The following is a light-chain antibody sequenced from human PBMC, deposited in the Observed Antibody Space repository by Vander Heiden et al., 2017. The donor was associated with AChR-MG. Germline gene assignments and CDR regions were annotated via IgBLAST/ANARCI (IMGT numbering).Light chain of an antibody. J-gene: IGKJ5*01. CDR3: GQRKESPIT. Sequence: DILVTQNPLSLPLTPAEPASISCTSSQSLFDSDNGNTFVDRYSQRPGQTPQLLIFLRTYRASGVPDRFSGSGSGTDFTLTISRVEADDIGVYYCGQRKESPITFGQGTRLDIK. V-gene: IGKV2-40*01. CDR1: QSLFDSDNGNTF. CDR2: LRT.